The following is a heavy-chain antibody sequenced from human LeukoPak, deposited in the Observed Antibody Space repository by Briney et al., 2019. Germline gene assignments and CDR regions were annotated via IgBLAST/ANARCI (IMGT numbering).Heavy chain of an antibody. CDR2: INHSGGT. CDR1: GGSFSGYY. V-gene: IGHV4-34*01. Sequence: SETLSLTCAVYGGSFSGYYWSWIRQPPGKGLEWIGEINHSGGTNYNPSLKCRVTISVDTSKNQFSLKLSSVTAADTAVYYCARGGGSGSYKEIDYWGQGTLVTVSS. CDR3: ARGGGSGSYKEIDY. D-gene: IGHD3-10*01. J-gene: IGHJ4*02.